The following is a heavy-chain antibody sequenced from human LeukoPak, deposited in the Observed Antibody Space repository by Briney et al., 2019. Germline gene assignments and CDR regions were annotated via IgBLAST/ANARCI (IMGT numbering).Heavy chain of an antibody. CDR3: ARMGGVAGSDY. CDR1: GGTFRSLA. D-gene: IGHD6-19*01. Sequence: SVKVFCKAFGGTFRSLAIRRGGQGPGQRPEWMGGIIPIFGTANYAQKFQGRVTITADKSTSTAYMELSSLRSEDTAVYYCARMGGVAGSDYWGQGTLVTVSS. J-gene: IGHJ4*02. CDR2: IIPIFGTA. V-gene: IGHV1-69*06.